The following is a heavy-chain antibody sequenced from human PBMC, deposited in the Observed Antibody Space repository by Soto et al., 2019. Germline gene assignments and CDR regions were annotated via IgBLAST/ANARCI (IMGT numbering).Heavy chain of an antibody. Sequence: ASVKVSCKASGYTFTSYAMHWVRQAPGQRLEWMGWINAGNGNTKYSQKFQGRVTITRDTSASTAYMELSSLRSEDTAVYYCARGPGSPGHFDYWGKGTLVTVPS. V-gene: IGHV1-3*01. J-gene: IGHJ4*02. CDR3: ARGPGSPGHFDY. CDR2: INAGNGNT. CDR1: GYTFTSYA.